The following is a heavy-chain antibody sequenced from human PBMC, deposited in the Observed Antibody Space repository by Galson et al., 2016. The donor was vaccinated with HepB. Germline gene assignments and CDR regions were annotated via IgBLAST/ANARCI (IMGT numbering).Heavy chain of an antibody. CDR3: ARVFRNYEGYFDH. Sequence: SCKASGYTFTSYGVTWVRQAPGQGLEWMGWISAYRPNTNYAQKFQGRVTMTTDTSTSTAYMELRSLRSDDTAVYYCARVFRNYEGYFDHWGQGTLVTVSS. CDR1: GYTFTSYG. D-gene: IGHD1-7*01. J-gene: IGHJ4*02. V-gene: IGHV1-18*01. CDR2: ISAYRPNT.